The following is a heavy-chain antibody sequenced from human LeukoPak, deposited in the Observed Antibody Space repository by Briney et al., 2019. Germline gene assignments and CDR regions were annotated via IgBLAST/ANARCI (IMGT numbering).Heavy chain of an antibody. CDR3: TRTSAYGDYGY. V-gene: IGHV3-73*01. CDR1: GFTFSGSA. Sequence: GGSLRLSCAASGFTFSGSAMHWVRQASGKGLEWVGRIRSKANSYATAYAASVKGRFTISRDDSKNTAYLQMNSLKTEDTAVYYCTRTSAYGDYGYWGQGTLATVSS. CDR2: IRSKANSYAT. J-gene: IGHJ4*02. D-gene: IGHD4-17*01.